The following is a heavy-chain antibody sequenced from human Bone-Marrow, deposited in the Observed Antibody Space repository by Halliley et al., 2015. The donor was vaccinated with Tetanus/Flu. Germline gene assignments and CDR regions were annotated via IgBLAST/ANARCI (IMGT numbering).Heavy chain of an antibody. Sequence: SLRLSCAASGFTFNSYAMSWVRQAPGKGLEWVAGITDGGDYTYYADSVKGRFTISRDGSTNTLYLQMNSLGAEDTALYFCAKDGSGCYLHYFDSWGQGTLVTVSS. J-gene: IGHJ4*02. D-gene: IGHD3-22*01. CDR3: AKDGSGCYLHYFDS. CDR2: ITDGGDYT. CDR1: GFTFNSYA. V-gene: IGHV3-23*01.